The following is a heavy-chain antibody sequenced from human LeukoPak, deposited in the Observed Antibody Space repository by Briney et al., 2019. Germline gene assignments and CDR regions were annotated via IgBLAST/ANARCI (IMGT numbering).Heavy chain of an antibody. Sequence: PGASLTLSCEVSGFTIYNFGMSWVRQAPGKGLEWVSTISGGSGIIHYADSVKGRFTISRDKSTLSLQMDSLRAEDTAVYFCVKGRGGNPRYYFDQWGQGTLVTVSS. J-gene: IGHJ4*02. V-gene: IGHV3-23*01. CDR2: ISGGSGII. CDR3: VKGRGGNPRYYFDQ. D-gene: IGHD2-15*01. CDR1: GFTIYNFG.